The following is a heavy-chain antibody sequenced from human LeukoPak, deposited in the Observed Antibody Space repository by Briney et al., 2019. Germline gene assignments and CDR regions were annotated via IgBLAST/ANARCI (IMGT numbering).Heavy chain of an antibody. Sequence: GESLKISCKGSGYSFTSYWITWVRQMPGKGLECMGRIDPSDSYTNYSPSFQGHVTISTDKSISTAYLQWSSLKASDTAIYYCARLGHYYGSGSYYLGASDIWGQGTMVTVSS. CDR2: IDPSDSYT. CDR1: GYSFTSYW. CDR3: ARLGHYYGSGSYYLGASDI. V-gene: IGHV5-10-1*01. J-gene: IGHJ3*02. D-gene: IGHD3-10*01.